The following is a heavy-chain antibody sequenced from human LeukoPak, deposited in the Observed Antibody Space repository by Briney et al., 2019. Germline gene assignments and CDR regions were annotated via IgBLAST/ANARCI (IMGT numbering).Heavy chain of an antibody. D-gene: IGHD5-12*01. CDR1: GGSFSGYY. CDR2: IYYSGST. J-gene: IGHJ4*02. V-gene: IGHV4-59*01. CDR3: ARRSDRGYDFDY. Sequence: SETLSLTCAVYGGSFSGYYWSWIRQPPGKGLEYIGFIYYSGSTKYNPSLKSRVTISIDMSKNQFSLKLSPVTAADTAVYYCARRSDRGYDFDYWGQGTLVTVSS.